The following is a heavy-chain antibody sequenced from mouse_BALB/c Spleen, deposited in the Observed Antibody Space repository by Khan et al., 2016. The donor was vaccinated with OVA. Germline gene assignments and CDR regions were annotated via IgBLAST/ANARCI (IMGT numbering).Heavy chain of an antibody. J-gene: IGHJ3*01. D-gene: IGHD4-1*01. CDR2: ISSGGDYT. Sequence: EVELVESGGDLVKPGGSLKLSCAASGFTFSSYSMSWVRQTPDKRLEWVASISSGGDYTYYPDIVKGRFTISRDNAKNTLYLQMSSLKSEDTAMYYCASYLTGSFDYWGQGTLVTVSA. V-gene: IGHV5-6*01. CDR1: GFTFSSYS. CDR3: ASYLTGSFDY.